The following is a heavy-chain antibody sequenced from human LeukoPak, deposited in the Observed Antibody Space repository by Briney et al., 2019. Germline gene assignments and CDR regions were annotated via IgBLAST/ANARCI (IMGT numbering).Heavy chain of an antibody. Sequence: PSETLSLTCTVSGGSISTYYWSWIRQPPGKGLEWIGYVYYSGSTNYNPSLMGRVTMSVDTSKNQFSLKLSSVTAADTAVYYCARDGRDEGYFDYWGQGTLVTVSS. CDR1: GGSISTYY. CDR2: VYYSGST. V-gene: IGHV4-59*12. CDR3: ARDGRDEGYFDY. J-gene: IGHJ4*02.